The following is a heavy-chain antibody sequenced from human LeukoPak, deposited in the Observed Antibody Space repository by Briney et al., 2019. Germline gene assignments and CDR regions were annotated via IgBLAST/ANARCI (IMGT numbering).Heavy chain of an antibody. Sequence: PSETLSLTCTVSGGSISSYYWSWLRQPPGKGLEWIGYIYYTGSTSYNPSLKSRATMSLASSKNQFSLEMNSVTAADRAVEYCARGGNYWHQWWFDPWGRGTLVSVSS. CDR2: IYYTGST. J-gene: IGHJ5*02. D-gene: IGHD1-26*01. CDR1: GGSISSYY. V-gene: IGHV4-59*01. CDR3: ARGGNYWHQWWFDP.